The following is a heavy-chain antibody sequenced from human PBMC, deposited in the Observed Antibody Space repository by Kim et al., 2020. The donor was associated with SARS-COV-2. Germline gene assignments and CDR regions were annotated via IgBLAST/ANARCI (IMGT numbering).Heavy chain of an antibody. Sequence: GGSLRLSCAASGFTFSSYAMTWVRQGPGKGLEWVSFISSIGSIIYYADSVEGRFTISRDNAKNSVSLQMNSLRDEDTAMYYCASRGYYIDFWGQGTLVTVSS. CDR3: ASRGYYIDF. CDR1: GFTFSSYA. CDR2: ISSIGSII. D-gene: IGHD6-13*01. J-gene: IGHJ4*02. V-gene: IGHV3-48*02.